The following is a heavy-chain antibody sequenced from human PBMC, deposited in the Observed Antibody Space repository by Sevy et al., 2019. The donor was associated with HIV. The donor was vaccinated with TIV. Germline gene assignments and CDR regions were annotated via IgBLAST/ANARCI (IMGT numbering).Heavy chain of an antibody. V-gene: IGHV3-30-3*01. CDR2: ISYDGSNK. D-gene: IGHD3-3*01. CDR1: GFTFSSYA. Sequence: GGSLRFSCAASGFTFSSYAMHWVRQAPGKGLEWVAVISYDGSNKYYADSVKGRFTISRDNSKNTLYLQMNSLRAEDTAVYYCARSYDFWSGYYTDYYYGMDVWGQGTTVTVSS. J-gene: IGHJ6*02. CDR3: ARSYDFWSGYYTDYYYGMDV.